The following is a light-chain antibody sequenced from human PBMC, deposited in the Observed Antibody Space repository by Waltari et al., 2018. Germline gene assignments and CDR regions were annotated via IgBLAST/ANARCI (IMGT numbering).Light chain of an antibody. J-gene: IGLJ2*01. V-gene: IGLV2-14*01. CDR3: SSQSSNDVVL. Sequence: QSALTQPGSVSGSPGQSVTIFCAGTSNDVGGYNTVSWYQAHPGQAPRVIIYDVSDRPSGVSDRFSGSKSGNTASLTISGLQAEDEADYYCSSQSSNDVVLFGGGTKLTVL. CDR2: DVS. CDR1: SNDVGGYNT.